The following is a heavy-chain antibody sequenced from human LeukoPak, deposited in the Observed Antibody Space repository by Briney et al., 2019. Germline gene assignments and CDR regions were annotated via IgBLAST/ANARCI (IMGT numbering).Heavy chain of an antibody. J-gene: IGHJ4*02. CDR1: GYTFTSYG. D-gene: IGHD6-6*01. CDR2: ISAYNGNT. Sequence: ASVKVSCKASGYTFTSYGISWVRRAPGQGLEWMGWISAYNGNTNYAQKLQGRVTMTTDTSTSTAYMELRSLRSDDTAVYYCARDRVVGAARLFKPYYFDYWGQGTLVTVSS. CDR3: ARDRVVGAARLFKPYYFDY. V-gene: IGHV1-18*01.